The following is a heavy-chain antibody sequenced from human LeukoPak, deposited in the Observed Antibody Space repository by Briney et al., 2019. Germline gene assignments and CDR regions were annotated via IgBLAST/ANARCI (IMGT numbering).Heavy chain of an antibody. CDR2: INHSGST. D-gene: IGHD5-12*01. J-gene: IGHJ6*02. CDR1: GGSFSGYY. V-gene: IGHV4-34*01. CDR3: ARCASGYDYYYYGMDV. Sequence: PSETLSLTCAVYGGSFSGYYWSWIRQPPGKGLEWIGEINHSGSTNYNPSLKSRVTISVDTSKNQFSLKLSSVTAADTAVYYCARCASGYDYYYYGMDVWGQGTTVTVSS.